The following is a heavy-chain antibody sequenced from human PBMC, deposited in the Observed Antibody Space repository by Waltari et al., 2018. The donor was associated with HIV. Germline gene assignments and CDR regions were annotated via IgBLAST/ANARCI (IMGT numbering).Heavy chain of an antibody. CDR3: ARDGHFYDSRPLDY. V-gene: IGHV3-7*01. D-gene: IGHD3-22*01. CDR2: INQDGSEK. J-gene: IGHJ4*02. Sequence: SLRLSCAASGFTFSSYWMTWVRQAPGKGLEWVATINQDGSEKYYADSVKGRFTISRDNSKNTVYLQMNSLRGEDTAVYYCARDGHFYDSRPLDYWGQGTLVTVSS. CDR1: GFTFSSYW.